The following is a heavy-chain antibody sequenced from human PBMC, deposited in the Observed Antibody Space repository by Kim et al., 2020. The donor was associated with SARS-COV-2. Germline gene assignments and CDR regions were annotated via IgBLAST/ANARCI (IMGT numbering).Heavy chain of an antibody. CDR3: ARIYSNLLRGWYFDL. CDR1: GGSISSGGYY. Sequence: SETLSLTCTVSGGSISSGGYYWSWIRQHPGKGLEWFGYIYYSGSTYYNSSLKSRVTISVDTSKNQFSLKLSSVTAADTAVYYCARIYSNLLRGWYFDLWGRGTLVTVSS. CDR2: IYYSGST. J-gene: IGHJ2*01. D-gene: IGHD4-4*01. V-gene: IGHV4-31*03.